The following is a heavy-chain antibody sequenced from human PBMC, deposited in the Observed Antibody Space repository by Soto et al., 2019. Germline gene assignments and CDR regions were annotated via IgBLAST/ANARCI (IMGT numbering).Heavy chain of an antibody. D-gene: IGHD6-25*01. J-gene: IGHJ3*02. Sequence: EVQLVESGGGLIQPGGSLRLSCAASGFTFNIYWMYWVRQAPGKGLMYVSRINNDGSGTTYADSVKGRFTISRDNAKNTVYLQMNSLRTEDTAVYYCARGGGNHAFAIWGQGTMATVSS. CDR2: INNDGSGT. V-gene: IGHV3-74*01. CDR3: ARGGGNHAFAI. CDR1: GFTFNIYW.